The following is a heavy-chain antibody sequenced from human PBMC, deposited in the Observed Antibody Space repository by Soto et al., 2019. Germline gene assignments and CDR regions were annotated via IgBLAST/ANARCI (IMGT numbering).Heavy chain of an antibody. D-gene: IGHD6-19*01. CDR3: VRGECGYSSGWHGFYTLDY. CDR1: GGSISSGGYY. Sequence: QVQLQASGPGLVKPSQTLSLTCTVSGGSISSGGYYWSWIRQHPGKGLDWIGYIYYSGSTYYNPCLKSRVTVTVDTSKNQFSKKISSVTAADTAVYYCVRGECGYSSGWHGFYTLDYWGQGTLVNVCS. J-gene: IGHJ4*02. CDR2: IYYSGST. V-gene: IGHV4-31*03.